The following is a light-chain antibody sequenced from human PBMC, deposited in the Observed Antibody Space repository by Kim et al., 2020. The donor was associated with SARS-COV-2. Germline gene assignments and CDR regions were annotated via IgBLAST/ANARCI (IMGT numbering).Light chain of an antibody. J-gene: IGKJ1*01. CDR1: QSISSW. Sequence: DIQMTQSPSTLSASVGDRVTITCRASQSISSWLAWYQQKPGKAPKLLIYKASSLESGVPSRFSGSGSGTEFTLTISSLQPDDFATYYCQQYNSFGQWTKVEIK. CDR3: QQYNS. CDR2: KAS. V-gene: IGKV1-5*03.